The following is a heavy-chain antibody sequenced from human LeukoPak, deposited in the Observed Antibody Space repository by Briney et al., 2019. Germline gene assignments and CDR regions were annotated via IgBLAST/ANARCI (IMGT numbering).Heavy chain of an antibody. V-gene: IGHV1-69*13. D-gene: IGHD3-22*01. J-gene: IGHJ6*02. CDR2: IIPIFGTA. CDR3: ARGVITTQYYYYYYGMDV. CDR1: GGTFSSYA. Sequence: SVKVSCKASGGTFSSYAISWVRQAPGQGLEWMGGIIPIFGTANYAQKFQGRVTITADESTSAAYMELSSLRSEDTAVYYCARGVITTQYYYYYYGMDVWGQGTTVTVSS.